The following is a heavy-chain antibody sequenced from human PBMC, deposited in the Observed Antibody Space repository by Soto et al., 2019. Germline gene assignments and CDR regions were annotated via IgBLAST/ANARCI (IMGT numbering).Heavy chain of an antibody. CDR2: VIPIFGTA. V-gene: IGHV1-69*01. J-gene: IGHJ6*02. Sequence: QVQLVQSGAEVKKPGSSVKVSCKAPGGTFSSYAISWVRQAPGQGLEWMGVVIPIFGTAKYAQKFQGRVTITADESTSTGYMELRSLRSEDTAVYYCARSQGSSSSLDIYYNYYYGMDVWGQGTTVTVSS. D-gene: IGHD2-2*01. CDR1: GGTFSSYA. CDR3: ARSQGSSSSLDIYYNYYYGMDV.